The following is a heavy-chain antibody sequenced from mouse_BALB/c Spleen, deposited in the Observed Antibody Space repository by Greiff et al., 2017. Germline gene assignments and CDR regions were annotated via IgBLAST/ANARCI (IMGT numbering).Heavy chain of an antibody. CDR2: ISDGGSYT. V-gene: IGHV5-4*02. Sequence: DVKLVESGGGLVKPGGSLKLSCAASGFTFSDYYMYWVRQTPEKRLEWVATISDGGSYTYYPDSVKGRFTISRDNAKNNLYLQMSSLKSEDTAMYYCGYDEAMDYWGQGTTLTVSS. D-gene: IGHD2-14*01. CDR3: GYDEAMDY. J-gene: IGHJ4*01. CDR1: GFTFSDYY.